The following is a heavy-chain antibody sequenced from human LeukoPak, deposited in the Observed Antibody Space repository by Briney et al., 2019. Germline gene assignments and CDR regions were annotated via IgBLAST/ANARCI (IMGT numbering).Heavy chain of an antibody. D-gene: IGHD1-7*01. CDR3: AKDPRTNLDY. J-gene: IGHJ4*02. CDR1: GFTFASYA. CDR2: ISGSGGST. V-gene: IGHV3-23*01. Sequence: GGPLSLPCAGSGFTFASYALSWVGQPQGRGLEWVSSISGSGGSTYYADSVTGRFTISRDNSKNMLYLQMNSLRAEDTAVYYCAKDPRTNLDYWGQGTLVTVSS.